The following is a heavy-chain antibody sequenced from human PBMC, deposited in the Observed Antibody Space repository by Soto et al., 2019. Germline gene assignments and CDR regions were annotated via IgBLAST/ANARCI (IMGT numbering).Heavy chain of an antibody. D-gene: IGHD6-6*01. CDR3: ARDGEYSWSGSFDS. CDR2: MNPNSFNT. CDR1: GYTFTSYD. Sequence: ASVKVSCKASGYTFTSYDINWVLQATGQGLEWMGWMNPNSFNTGYAQKFQGRVTMTRDTSISTAYMELSSTTSDDTAVYYCARDGEYSWSGSFDSWGQGSLVTVSS. J-gene: IGHJ4*02. V-gene: IGHV1-8*01.